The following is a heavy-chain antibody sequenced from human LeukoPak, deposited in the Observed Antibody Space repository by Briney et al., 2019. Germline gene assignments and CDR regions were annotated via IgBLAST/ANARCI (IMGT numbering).Heavy chain of an antibody. D-gene: IGHD3-16*02. J-gene: IGHJ4*02. CDR2: INHSGST. CDR3: ARGYVWGSYRPLWGFDY. CDR1: GESFSGYY. V-gene: IGHV4-34*01. Sequence: SSETLSLTCAVYGESFSGYYWSWIRQPPGKGLEWIGEINHSGSTDYNPSLKSRVTISVDTSKNQFSLKLSSVTAADTAVYYCARGYVWGSYRPLWGFDYWGQGTLVTVSS.